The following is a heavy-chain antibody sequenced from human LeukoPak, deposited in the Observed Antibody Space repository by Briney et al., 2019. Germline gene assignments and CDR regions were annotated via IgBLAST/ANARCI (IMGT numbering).Heavy chain of an antibody. J-gene: IGHJ4*02. V-gene: IGHV3-33*01. Sequence: GGSLRLSCAASGFTFSSYGMHWVRQAPGKGLEWVAVIWYDGSNKYYADSVKGRFTISRDNSKNTLYLQMNSLRAEDTAVYYCARDRRMVRGVITGLPDYWGQGTLVTVSS. CDR2: IWYDGSNK. CDR3: ARDRRMVRGVITGLPDY. D-gene: IGHD3-10*01. CDR1: GFTFSSYG.